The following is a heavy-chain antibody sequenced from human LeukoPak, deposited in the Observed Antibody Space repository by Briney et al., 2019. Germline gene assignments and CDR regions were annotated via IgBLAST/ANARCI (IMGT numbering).Heavy chain of an antibody. J-gene: IGHJ6*04. D-gene: IGHD1-1*01. V-gene: IGHV4-34*01. CDR1: GGSFSGYY. CDR3: ARGGKLERRPSYYYYGMDV. Sequence: SETLSLTCAVYGGSFSGYYWSWIRQPPGKGLEWIGEIYHSGSTNYNPSLKSRVTISVDKSKNQFSLKLSSVTAADTAVYYCARGGKLERRPSYYYYGMDVWGKGTTVTVSS. CDR2: IYHSGST.